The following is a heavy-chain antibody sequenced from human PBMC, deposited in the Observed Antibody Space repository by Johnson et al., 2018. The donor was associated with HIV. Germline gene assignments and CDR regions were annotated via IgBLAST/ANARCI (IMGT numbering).Heavy chain of an antibody. CDR2: ISYDGSNK. CDR3: ARENWGQRMNAFDI. CDR1: GFMFSSFA. J-gene: IGHJ3*02. D-gene: IGHD7-27*01. V-gene: IGHV3-30-3*01. Sequence: VQLVESGGGLVKPGGSLRLSCAASGFMFSSFAMHWVRQAPGKGLEWVAVISYDGSNKYYADSVKGRFTISRDNAKNSLYLQMNSLRAEDTAVYYCARENWGQRMNAFDIWGQGTMVTVSS.